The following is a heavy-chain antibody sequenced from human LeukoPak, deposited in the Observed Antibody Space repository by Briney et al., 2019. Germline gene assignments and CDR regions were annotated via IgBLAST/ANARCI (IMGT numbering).Heavy chain of an antibody. Sequence: GGSLRLSCAASGFTFSSYWMSWVRLAPGKGLEWVANITQDGSEKYYVDSVKGRFTISRDNAKNSLYLQMNSLRAEDTAVYYCARVFGSGWYVGAFDIWGQGTMVTVSS. D-gene: IGHD6-19*01. CDR2: ITQDGSEK. CDR1: GFTFSSYW. J-gene: IGHJ3*02. CDR3: ARVFGSGWYVGAFDI. V-gene: IGHV3-7*01.